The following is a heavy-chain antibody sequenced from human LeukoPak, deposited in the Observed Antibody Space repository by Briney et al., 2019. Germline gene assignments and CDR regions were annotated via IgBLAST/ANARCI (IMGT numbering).Heavy chain of an antibody. V-gene: IGHV1-69*13. CDR2: IIPIFGTA. CDR3: ARARGDYVPHYFDY. Sequence: GASVKVSCKASGGTFSSYAISWVRQAPGQGLEWMGGIIPIFGTANYAQKFQGRVTITADESTSTAYMEQSSLRSEDTAVYYCARARGDYVPHYFDYWGQGTLVTVSS. CDR1: GGTFSSYA. J-gene: IGHJ4*02. D-gene: IGHD4-17*01.